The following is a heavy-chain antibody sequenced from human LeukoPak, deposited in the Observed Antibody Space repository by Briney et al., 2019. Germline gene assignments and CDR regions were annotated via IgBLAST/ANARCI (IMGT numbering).Heavy chain of an antibody. Sequence: GGSLRLSCAASGFTVSSNYMSWVRQAPGKGLEWASVIYSGGSTYYADSVKGRFTISRDNSKNTLYLQMNSLRAEDTAVYYCARPRGGYYDSSGLDAFDIWGQGTMVTVSS. D-gene: IGHD3-22*01. CDR1: GFTVSSNY. CDR2: IYSGGST. V-gene: IGHV3-66*02. CDR3: ARPRGGYYDSSGLDAFDI. J-gene: IGHJ3*02.